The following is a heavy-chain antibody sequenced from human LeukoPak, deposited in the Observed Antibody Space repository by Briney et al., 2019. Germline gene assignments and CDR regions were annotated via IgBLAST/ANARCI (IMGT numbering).Heavy chain of an antibody. CDR3: ARGGSGRNWFDP. D-gene: IGHD3-10*01. CDR1: GYTFTNYY. Sequence: ASVKVSCKASGYTFTNYYMHWVRQAPGQGLEWMGIINPSGGSTSYAQKFQGRVTMTGDTATSTVYMELSSLRSEDTAVYYCARGGSGRNWFDPWGQGTLVTVSS. CDR2: INPSGGST. V-gene: IGHV1-46*01. J-gene: IGHJ5*02.